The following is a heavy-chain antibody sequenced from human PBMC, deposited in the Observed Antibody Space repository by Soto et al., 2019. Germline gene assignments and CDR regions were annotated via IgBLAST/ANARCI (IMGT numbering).Heavy chain of an antibody. V-gene: IGHV3-73*01. CDR3: TRINLLQDFSSTSCYWDYYYYYYMDV. CDR1: GFTFSGSA. Sequence: GGSLRLSCAASGFTFSGSAMHWVRQASGKGLEWVGRIRSKANSYATAYAASVKGRFTISRDDSKNTANLQMNSLETEDTPVYYCTRINLLQDFSSTSCYWDYYYYYYMDVWGKGTTVTVSS. D-gene: IGHD2-2*01. CDR2: IRSKANSYAT. J-gene: IGHJ6*03.